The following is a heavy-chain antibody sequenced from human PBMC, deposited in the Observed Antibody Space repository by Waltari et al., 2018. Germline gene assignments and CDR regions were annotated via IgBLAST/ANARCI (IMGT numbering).Heavy chain of an antibody. Sequence: EVQLVESGVGSLRPGWSQTLSRPGPVRGLSSDGLHRVFNAPGKGLVCVSRINRDGSDTSYADSVKGRCTVSRDNAKNTLYLQMNSLRAEDTAVFYCVRAGSGNWDAYFDYWGQGVLVTVSS. D-gene: IGHD6-19*01. CDR1: VRGLSSDG. CDR3: VRAGSGNWDAYFDY. J-gene: IGHJ4*02. V-gene: IGHV3-74*01. CDR2: INRDGSDT.